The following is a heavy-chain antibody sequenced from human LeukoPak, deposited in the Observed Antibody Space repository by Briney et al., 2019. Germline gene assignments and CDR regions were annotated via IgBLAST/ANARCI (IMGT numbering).Heavy chain of an antibody. D-gene: IGHD6-19*01. J-gene: IGHJ6*03. CDR1: GGSFSGYY. Sequence: SETLSLTCAVYGGSFSGYYCSWIRQPPGKGLEWIGEIKHNGSTNYNPSLKSRVTISVDTSKNQFSLKLSSVTAADTAVYYCARRAVGNSYYYSMDVWGKGTTVTVSS. V-gene: IGHV4-34*01. CDR3: ARRAVGNSYYYSMDV. CDR2: IKHNGST.